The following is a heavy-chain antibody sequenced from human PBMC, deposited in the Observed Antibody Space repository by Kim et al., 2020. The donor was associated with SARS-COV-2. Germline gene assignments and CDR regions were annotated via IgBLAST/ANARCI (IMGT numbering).Heavy chain of an antibody. V-gene: IGHV1-3*01. Sequence: QGRVTITRDTSASTAYMELSSLRSEDTAVYYCARDTGGCGGDCYSGYFQHWGQGTLVTVSS. D-gene: IGHD2-21*02. CDR3: ARDTGGCGGDCYSGYFQH. J-gene: IGHJ1*01.